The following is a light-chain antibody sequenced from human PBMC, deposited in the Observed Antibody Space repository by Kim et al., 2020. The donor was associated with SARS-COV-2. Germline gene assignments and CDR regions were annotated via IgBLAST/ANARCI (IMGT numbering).Light chain of an antibody. CDR3: QQYDNLPRT. Sequence: SASVGDRVTITCQASQDINNYLNWYQQKPGKAPKLLIYDASNLETGVPSRFSGSASGTDFTFTIRSLQPEDIATYYCQQYDNLPRTFGQGTKLEI. CDR2: DAS. V-gene: IGKV1-33*01. J-gene: IGKJ2*01. CDR1: QDINNY.